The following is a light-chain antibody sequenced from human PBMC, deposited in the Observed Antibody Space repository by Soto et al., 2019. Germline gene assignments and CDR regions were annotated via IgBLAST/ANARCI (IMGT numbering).Light chain of an antibody. CDR1: SSDVAGYNY. J-gene: IGLJ1*01. CDR2: EVN. Sequence: QSAPTQPASVSGSPGQSITISCTGTSSDVAGYNYVSWYQQHPGKAPKLMIYEVNDRPSGVSNRFSGSKSGNTASLTISGLQAEDEADYFCSSYTRSSTSCVFGTGTKVTVL. CDR3: SSYTRSSTSCV. V-gene: IGLV2-14*01.